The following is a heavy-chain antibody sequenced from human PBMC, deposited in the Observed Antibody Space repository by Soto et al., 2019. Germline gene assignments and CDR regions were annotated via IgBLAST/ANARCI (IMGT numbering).Heavy chain of an antibody. CDR1: GGSISSGGYS. D-gene: IGHD3-9*01. J-gene: IGHJ3*02. V-gene: IGHV4-30-2*01. CDR3: ARGPYYDILTGYSGALDI. Sequence: PSETLSLTCAVSGGSISSGGYSWSWIRQPPGKGLEWIGYIYHSGSTYYNPSLKSRVTISVDRSKNQFSLKLTSVTAADTAVYYCARGPYYDILTGYSGALDIWDQGTMVTVSS. CDR2: IYHSGST.